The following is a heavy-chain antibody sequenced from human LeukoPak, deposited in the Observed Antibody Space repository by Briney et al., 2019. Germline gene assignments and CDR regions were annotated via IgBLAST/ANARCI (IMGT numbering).Heavy chain of an antibody. J-gene: IGHJ4*02. CDR1: GFTFSTYN. D-gene: IGHD2-15*01. CDR2: ISSDGRNK. CDR3: AKYFSGSFDY. V-gene: IGHV3-30*18. Sequence: GGSLRLSCAASGFTFSTYNIHWVRQGPGKGLEWVAVISSDGRNKYFADSVKGRFTISRGNSKNTLYLQMNSLRAEDTAVYYCAKYFSGSFDYWGQGTLVTVSS.